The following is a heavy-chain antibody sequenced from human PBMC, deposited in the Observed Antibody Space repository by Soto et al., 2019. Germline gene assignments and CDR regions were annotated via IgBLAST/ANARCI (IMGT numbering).Heavy chain of an antibody. CDR2: INPNSGGT. J-gene: IGHJ4*02. V-gene: IGHV1-2*04. CDR3: ARVGFGAVGEFDY. D-gene: IGHD3-16*01. Sequence: GASVKVSCKASGYTFTGYYMHWVRQAPGQGLEWMGWINPNSGGTNYAQKFQGWVTMTRDTSISTAYMELSRLRSDDTAVYYCARVGFGAVGEFDYWGQGTLVTVSS. CDR1: GYTFTGYY.